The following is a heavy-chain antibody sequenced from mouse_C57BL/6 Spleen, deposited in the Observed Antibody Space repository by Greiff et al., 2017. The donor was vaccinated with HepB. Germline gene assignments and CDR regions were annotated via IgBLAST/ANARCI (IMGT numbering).Heavy chain of an antibody. CDR1: GFTFSSYA. J-gene: IGHJ3*01. D-gene: IGHD1-1*01. Sequence: EVMLVESGGGLVKPGGSLKLSCAASGFTFSSYAMSWVRQTPEKRLEWVATISDGGSYTYYPDNVKGRFTISRDNAKNNLYLQMSHLKSEDTAMYYCARDPTPTIITTVRAWFAYWGQGTLVTVSA. CDR2: ISDGGSYT. CDR3: ARDPTPTIITTVRAWFAY. V-gene: IGHV5-4*01.